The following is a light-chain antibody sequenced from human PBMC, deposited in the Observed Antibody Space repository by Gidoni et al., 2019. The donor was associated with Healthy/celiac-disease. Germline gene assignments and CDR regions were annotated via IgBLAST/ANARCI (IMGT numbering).Light chain of an antibody. CDR3: SSYTSSSTLGV. J-gene: IGLJ3*02. V-gene: IGLV2-14*01. CDR1: SSDVGGYNY. Sequence: PASVSGSPGQSITISCTGTSSDVGGYNYVSWYQQHPGKAPKLMIYEVSTRPSGVSNRFSGSKSGNTASLTISGLQAEDEADYYCSSYTSSSTLGVFGGGTKLTVL. CDR2: EVS.